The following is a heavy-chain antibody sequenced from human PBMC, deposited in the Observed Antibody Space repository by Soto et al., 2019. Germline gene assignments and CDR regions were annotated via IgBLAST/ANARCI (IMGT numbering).Heavy chain of an antibody. CDR2: ISAYNGNT. Sequence: QVQLVQSGAEVKKPGASVKVSCKASGYTFTSYGISWVRQAPGQGLEWMGWISAYNGNTNYAQKLQGRVTMTTDTSTSTDYMELRSLRSDDTAVYYCARTLGYCSGGSCYSFYYFDYWGQGTLVTVSS. CDR1: GYTFTSYG. D-gene: IGHD2-15*01. J-gene: IGHJ4*02. V-gene: IGHV1-18*01. CDR3: ARTLGYCSGGSCYSFYYFDY.